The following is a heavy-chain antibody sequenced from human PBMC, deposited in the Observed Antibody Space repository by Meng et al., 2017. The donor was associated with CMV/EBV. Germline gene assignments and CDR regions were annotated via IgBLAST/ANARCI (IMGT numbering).Heavy chain of an antibody. Sequence: SGGSISSSSYYWGWIRQPPGKGLEWIGSIYYSGSTYYNPSLKSRVTISVDTSKNQFSLKLSSVTAADTAVYYCARDMTVYYYYGMGVWGQGTTVTVSS. CDR3: ARDMTVYYYYGMGV. D-gene: IGHD4-17*01. CDR2: IYYSGST. V-gene: IGHV4-39*07. J-gene: IGHJ6*02. CDR1: GGSISSSSYY.